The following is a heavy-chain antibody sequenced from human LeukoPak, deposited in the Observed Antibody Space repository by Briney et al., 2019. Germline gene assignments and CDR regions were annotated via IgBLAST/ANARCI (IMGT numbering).Heavy chain of an antibody. V-gene: IGHV5-10-1*01. CDR3: ARLRDGSIDY. Sequence: GESLKNSCKGSGYSINNYWIGWVRQMPGKGLEWMGRIDPSDSYSNYSPSFQGHVSISTDKSISTAYLQWSSLKASDTAMYYCARLRDGSIDYWGQGTLVTVSS. CDR2: IDPSDSYS. CDR1: GYSINNYW. J-gene: IGHJ4*02.